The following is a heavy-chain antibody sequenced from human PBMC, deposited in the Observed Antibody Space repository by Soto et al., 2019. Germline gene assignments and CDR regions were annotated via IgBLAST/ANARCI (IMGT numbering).Heavy chain of an antibody. J-gene: IGHJ6*03. CDR1: GGSISSSSYY. CDR2: IYYSGST. V-gene: IGHV4-39*01. D-gene: IGHD6-6*01. Sequence: SETLSLTCTVSGGSISSSSYYWGWIRQPPGKGLEWIGSIYYSGSTYYNPSLKSRVTISVDTSKNQFSLKLSSVTAADTAVYYCARPSYSSSSRYYYYYMDVWGKGTTVTVSS. CDR3: ARPSYSSSSRYYYYYMDV.